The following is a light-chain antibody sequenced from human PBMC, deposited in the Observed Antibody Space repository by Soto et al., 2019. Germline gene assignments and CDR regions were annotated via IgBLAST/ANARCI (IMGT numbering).Light chain of an antibody. CDR1: QSVSSNY. CDR2: GAS. CDR3: QQYNSYSWT. J-gene: IGKJ1*01. Sequence: EIVLTPSPGTLSLSPGERATFSCMASQSVSSNYLALYQQKPGQAPRLLIHGASTRAPGFPARFSGSRSGTEFTLTISSLQPDDFATYYCQQYNSYSWTFGQGTKVDI. V-gene: IGKV3-20*01.